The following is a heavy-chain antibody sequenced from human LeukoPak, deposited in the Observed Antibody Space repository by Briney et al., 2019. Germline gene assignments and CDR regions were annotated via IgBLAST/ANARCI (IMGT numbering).Heavy chain of an antibody. CDR3: ARDSGITIFGVVNDAFDI. Sequence: ASVKVSCKASGYTFTSYAMHWVRQAPGQRLEWMGWINAGNGNRKYSPKFQDRVTITRDTSASTAYMELSSLRSEDTAVYYCARDSGITIFGVVNDAFDIWGQGTMVTVSS. V-gene: IGHV1-3*01. CDR1: GYTFTSYA. J-gene: IGHJ3*02. D-gene: IGHD3-3*01. CDR2: INAGNGNR.